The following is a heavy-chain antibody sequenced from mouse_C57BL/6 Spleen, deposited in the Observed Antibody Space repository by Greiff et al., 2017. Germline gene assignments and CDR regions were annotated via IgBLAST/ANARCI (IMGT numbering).Heavy chain of an antibody. J-gene: IGHJ2*01. CDR1: GYSITSGYY. CDR3: ARGGLLFDY. CDR2: ISYDGSN. V-gene: IGHV3-6*01. Sequence: EVQLVESGPGLVKPSQSLSLTCSVTGYSITSGYYWNWIRQFPGNKLEWMCYISYDGSNNYNPSLKNRISITRDTSKNLFCLKLNSVTTEDTATYYCARGGLLFDYWGQGTTLTVSS. D-gene: IGHD2-1*01.